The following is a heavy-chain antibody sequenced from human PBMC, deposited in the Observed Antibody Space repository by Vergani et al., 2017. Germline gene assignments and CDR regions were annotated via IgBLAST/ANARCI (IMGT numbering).Heavy chain of an antibody. Sequence: EVQLVESGGGLVQPGGSLRLSCAASGFTFSSYWMHWVRRAPGKGLVWVSRINSDGSSTSYADSVKGRFTISIDNAKNTLYVQMNSLRAEDTAVYYCARNMGKGSGSGFDLWGRGTLVTVSS. V-gene: IGHV3-74*01. D-gene: IGHD3-10*01. J-gene: IGHJ2*01. CDR1: GFTFSSYW. CDR3: ARNMGKGSGSGFDL. CDR2: INSDGSST.